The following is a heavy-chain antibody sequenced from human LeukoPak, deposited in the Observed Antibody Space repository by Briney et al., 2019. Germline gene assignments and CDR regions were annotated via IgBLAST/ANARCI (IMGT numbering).Heavy chain of an antibody. CDR2: INRDGSST. V-gene: IGHV3-74*01. CDR3: ARDRAYSSSWYLISAFDI. J-gene: IGHJ3*02. Sequence: GGSLRLSCAASGFTFSDYWMHWVRQAPGKGLVWVSHINRDGSSTSYADCVKGRFTISRDNAKNTLYLQMNSLRAEDTAVYYCARDRAYSSSWYLISAFDIWGQGTMVTVSS. CDR1: GFTFSDYW. D-gene: IGHD6-13*01.